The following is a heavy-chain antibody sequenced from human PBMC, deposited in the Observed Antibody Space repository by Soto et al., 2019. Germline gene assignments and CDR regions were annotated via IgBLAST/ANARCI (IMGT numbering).Heavy chain of an antibody. Sequence: EXLKISCRCFGYXFSNFSIAWVRHLPGKGLEWIGIIYPGDHETRYSPSFHGKVTISADKSINNDYLQWSSIEDSESAFYYCARSPRSRPSFDYWGQGALATVSS. D-gene: IGHD6-13*01. V-gene: IGHV5-51*01. CDR2: IYPGDHET. CDR1: GYXFSNFS. CDR3: ARSPRSRPSFDY. J-gene: IGHJ4*02.